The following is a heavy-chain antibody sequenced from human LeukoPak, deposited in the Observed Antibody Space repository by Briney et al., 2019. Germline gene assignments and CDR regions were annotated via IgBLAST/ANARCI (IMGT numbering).Heavy chain of an antibody. Sequence: ASVKVSCKASGGTFSSYAISWVRQAPGQGLEWMGRINPNSGGTNYAQKFQGRVTMTRDTSISTAYMELSRLRSDDTAVYYCAREIVTARRLHGANWFDPWGQGTLVTVSS. CDR3: AREIVTARRLHGANWFDP. D-gene: IGHD6-6*01. J-gene: IGHJ5*02. CDR1: GGTFSSYA. V-gene: IGHV1-2*06. CDR2: INPNSGGT.